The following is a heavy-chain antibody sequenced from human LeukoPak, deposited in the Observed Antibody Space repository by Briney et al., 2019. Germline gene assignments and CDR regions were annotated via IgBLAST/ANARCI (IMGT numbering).Heavy chain of an antibody. J-gene: IGHJ4*02. Sequence: SVKVSCKASGGTFSGYAISWVRQAPGQGLEWMGGIIPIFGTANYAQKFQGRVTITADESTSTAYMELSSLRSEDTAVYYCARDGFYYDSSGYHEYWGQGTLVTVSS. D-gene: IGHD3-22*01. CDR3: ARDGFYYDSSGYHEY. CDR1: GGTFSGYA. V-gene: IGHV1-69*13. CDR2: IIPIFGTA.